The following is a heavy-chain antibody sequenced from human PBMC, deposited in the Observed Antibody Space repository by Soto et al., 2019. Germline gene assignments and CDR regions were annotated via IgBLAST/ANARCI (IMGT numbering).Heavy chain of an antibody. CDR2: IKPVFGSP. D-gene: IGHD5-18*01. J-gene: IGHJ4*02. Sequence: QVQLVQSGAEVKKPGSSVKVSCKTSGDTFSSYGINWVRLAPGQGLEWMGGIKPVFGSPVYARKFEGRLTMTADESTSTAYMQLSSLKSEDTAVYYCATSVNSAMAFDYWGQGTLVTVSS. CDR1: GDTFSSYG. CDR3: ATSVNSAMAFDY. V-gene: IGHV1-69*01.